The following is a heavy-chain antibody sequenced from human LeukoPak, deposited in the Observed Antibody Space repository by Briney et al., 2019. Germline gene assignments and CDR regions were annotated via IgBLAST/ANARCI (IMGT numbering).Heavy chain of an antibody. D-gene: IGHD3-22*01. CDR3: ARAFDISGYQARGFDY. Sequence: SETLSLTCTVSGASIRSNTYYWHWIRQPAGKGLEWIGRVYTSGKTNYSPSLKSRVTISLDTSKSQFSLKLNSVTAADTAVYYCARAFDISGYQARGFDYWGQGTLVTVSS. CDR2: VYTSGKT. J-gene: IGHJ4*02. V-gene: IGHV4-61*02. CDR1: GASIRSNTYY.